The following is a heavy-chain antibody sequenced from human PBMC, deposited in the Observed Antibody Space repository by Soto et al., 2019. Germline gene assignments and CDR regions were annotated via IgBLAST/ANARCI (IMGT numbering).Heavy chain of an antibody. J-gene: IGHJ3*02. CDR3: AREPRDCSGGSCSIMGDAFDT. D-gene: IGHD2-15*01. Sequence: EVQLVESGGGLVQPGGSLRLSCVASGFTVTDIYMNWVRQAPGKGLEWVSVIYKDFTDYADFVRGRFSVSTDTSKNALYLQLDNLRAEDTAVYCCAREPRDCSGGSCSIMGDAFDTWGQGAMVTVSS. CDR2: IYKDFT. CDR1: GFTVTDIY. V-gene: IGHV3-66*01.